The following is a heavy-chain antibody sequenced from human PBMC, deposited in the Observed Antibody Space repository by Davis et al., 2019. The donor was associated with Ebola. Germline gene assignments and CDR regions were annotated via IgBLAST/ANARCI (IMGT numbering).Heavy chain of an antibody. Sequence: SQTLSLTCAVSGGSFSDYYWAWIWLPPGKGLEWIGEINHSGSTNYNPSLKSRVTISVDTSKNQFSLKLSSVTAADTAVYYCARVARQWLAYGMDVWGQGTTVTVSS. J-gene: IGHJ6*02. CDR3: ARVARQWLAYGMDV. CDR2: INHSGST. V-gene: IGHV4-34*01. D-gene: IGHD6-19*01. CDR1: GGSFSDYY.